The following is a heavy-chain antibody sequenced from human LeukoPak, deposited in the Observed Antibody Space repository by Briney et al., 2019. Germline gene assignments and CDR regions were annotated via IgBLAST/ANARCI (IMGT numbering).Heavy chain of an antibody. CDR2: ISAYNGNT. CDR3: ARDQYIVVVPAAANWFDP. D-gene: IGHD2-2*01. Sequence: ASVKVSCKASGYTFTSYGISWVRQAPGQGLEWMGWISAYNGNTNYAQKLQGRVTMTTDTSTSTAYMELRSLRSDDTAVYYCARDQYIVVVPAAANWFDPWGQGTLVTVSS. J-gene: IGHJ5*02. V-gene: IGHV1-18*01. CDR1: GYTFTSYG.